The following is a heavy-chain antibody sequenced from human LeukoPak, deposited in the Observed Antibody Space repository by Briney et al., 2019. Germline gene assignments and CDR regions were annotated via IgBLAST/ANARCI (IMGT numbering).Heavy chain of an antibody. CDR3: ARMITMVRGVIIDYYYYYMDV. V-gene: IGHV4-38-2*02. D-gene: IGHD3-10*01. Sequence: KPSETLSLTCTVSGYSISSAYYWGWIRQPPGKGLEWIGTMYHSGSTNCNPSLKSRVTISVDTSKNQFSLKLSSVTAADTAVYYCARMITMVRGVIIDYYYYYMDVWGKGTTVTISS. CDR2: MYHSGST. J-gene: IGHJ6*03. CDR1: GYSISSAYY.